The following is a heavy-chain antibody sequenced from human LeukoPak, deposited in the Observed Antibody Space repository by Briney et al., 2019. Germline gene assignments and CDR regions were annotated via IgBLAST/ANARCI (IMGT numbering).Heavy chain of an antibody. V-gene: IGHV3-74*01. D-gene: IGHD1-26*01. CDR1: GFTFSRSW. CDR2: ISDDGSTT. CDR3: ARGPAANSGNYYVGDY. Sequence: PGGSLRLSCAASGFTFSRSWMHWVRQAPGKGLVWVSRISDDGSTTSYADSVKGRFTISRDNAKNTLYLQMNSLRAEDTAVYYCARGPAANSGNYYVGDYWGQGTLVTVSS. J-gene: IGHJ4*02.